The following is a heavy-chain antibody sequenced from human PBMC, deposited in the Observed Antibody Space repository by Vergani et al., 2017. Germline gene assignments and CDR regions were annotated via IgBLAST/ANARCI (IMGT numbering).Heavy chain of an antibody. J-gene: IGHJ4*02. CDR3: ASLLTVDDLLWFGEEGAY. Sequence: EVQLVESGGGLVKPGGSLRLSCAASGFTFSSYSMNWVRQAPGKGLEWVSSISSSSSYIYYADSVKGRFTISRDNAKNSLYLQMNSLRAEDTAVYYCASLLTVDDLLWFGEEGAYWGQGTLVTVSS. CDR1: GFTFSSYS. V-gene: IGHV3-21*01. CDR2: ISSSSSYI. D-gene: IGHD3-10*01.